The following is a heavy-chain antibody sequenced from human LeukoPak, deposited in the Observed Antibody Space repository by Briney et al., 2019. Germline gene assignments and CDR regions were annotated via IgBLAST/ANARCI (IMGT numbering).Heavy chain of an antibody. CDR1: GFAFSNHY. CDR3: VRGTTAWNGMDV. CDR2: IATDGTIT. J-gene: IGHJ6*02. D-gene: IGHD2-21*02. V-gene: IGHV3-74*01. Sequence: GGSLRLSCAASGFAFSNHYMHWVRQLPGKGLVSISRIATDGTITNYADSVKGRFTISRDNAKNTLYLQMNSLGVEDTAVYYCVRGTTAWNGMDVWGQGTTVTVSS.